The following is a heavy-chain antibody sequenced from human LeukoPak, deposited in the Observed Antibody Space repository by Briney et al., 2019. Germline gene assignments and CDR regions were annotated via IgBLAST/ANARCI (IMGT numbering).Heavy chain of an antibody. CDR1: GYSISSGYY. CDR3: ARAFYDFWSGYYYVDY. V-gene: IGHV4-38-2*02. CDR2: IYHSGST. D-gene: IGHD3-3*01. Sequence: SETLSLTCTVSGYSISSGYYWGWIRQPPGKGLEWIGSIYHSGSTYYNPSLQSRVTISVDTSKNQFSLKLSSVTAADTAVYYCARAFYDFWSGYYYVDYWGQGTLVTVSS. J-gene: IGHJ4*02.